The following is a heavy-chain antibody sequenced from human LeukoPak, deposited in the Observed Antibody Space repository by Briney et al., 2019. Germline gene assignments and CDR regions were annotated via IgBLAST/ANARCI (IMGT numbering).Heavy chain of an antibody. J-gene: IGHJ4*02. Sequence: ASVKVSCKAFGYTFTGYYMHWVRQAPGQGLEWMGWINPNIGGTEYAQKFQGRVTMTRDTSISTLYMDLSRLTSDDTAVYYCARVADGYYFDYWGQGTLVTVSS. CDR1: GYTFTGYY. D-gene: IGHD6-25*01. V-gene: IGHV1-2*02. CDR3: ARVADGYYFDY. CDR2: INPNIGGT.